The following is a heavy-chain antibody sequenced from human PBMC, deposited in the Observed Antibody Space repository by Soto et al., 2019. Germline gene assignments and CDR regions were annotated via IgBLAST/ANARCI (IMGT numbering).Heavy chain of an antibody. V-gene: IGHV4-30-4*01. CDR2: IYYSGST. CDR1: GGSVSSGDYY. CDR3: SREGLRFAGFDY. Sequence: PSETLSLTCTVSGGSVSSGDYYWSWIRQPPGKGLEWIRYIYYSGSTYYNPSLKSRVTISVDTSKNQFSLKLSSVTAADTAVYYCSREGLRFAGFDYWGQGTLVPVSS. J-gene: IGHJ4*02. D-gene: IGHD5-12*01.